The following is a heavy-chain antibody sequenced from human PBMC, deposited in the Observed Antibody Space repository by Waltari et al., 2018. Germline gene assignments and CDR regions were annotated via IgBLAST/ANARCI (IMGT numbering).Heavy chain of an antibody. D-gene: IGHD5-12*01. CDR2: VSYSGTT. J-gene: IGHJ3*01. CDR1: GGSITRNRHY. V-gene: IGHV4-39*01. CDR3: ATYIGASVGTAAFDV. Sequence: QLQLQESGSRLVRPSETLSLICRLSGGSITRNRHYWPWIRQSPGQGLEWIGTVSYSGTTYISPSLKSRVSVSRDTSKNQVSLILGSVTAADMAVYYCATYIGASVGTAAFDVWGQGTMVTVSS.